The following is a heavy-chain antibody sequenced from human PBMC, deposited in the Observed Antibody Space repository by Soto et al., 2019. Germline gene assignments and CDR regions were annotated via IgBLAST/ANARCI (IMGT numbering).Heavy chain of an antibody. D-gene: IGHD3-22*01. CDR2: IYYSGST. CDR1: GGSISSGGYY. V-gene: IGHV4-31*03. Sequence: PSETLSLTCTVSGGSISSGGYYWRWIRQHPGKGLEWIGYIYYSGSTYYNPSLKNRVTISVDTSKNQFSLKLSSVTAADTAVYYCARGANYYDSLTPFDYWGQGTLVTVSS. CDR3: ARGANYYDSLTPFDY. J-gene: IGHJ4*02.